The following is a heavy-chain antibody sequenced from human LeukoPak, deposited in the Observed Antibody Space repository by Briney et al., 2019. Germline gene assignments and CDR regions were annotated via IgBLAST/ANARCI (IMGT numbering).Heavy chain of an antibody. Sequence: GGSLRLSCVVSGFTVSGNYMTWVRQAPGKGLEWVSGISWNSGSIGYADSVKGRFTISRDNAKNSLYLQMNSLRAEDTALYYCAKDEDWELLFFYDYWGQGTLVTVSS. D-gene: IGHD1-26*01. V-gene: IGHV3-9*01. CDR3: AKDEDWELLFFYDY. J-gene: IGHJ4*02. CDR1: GFTVSGNY. CDR2: ISWNSGSI.